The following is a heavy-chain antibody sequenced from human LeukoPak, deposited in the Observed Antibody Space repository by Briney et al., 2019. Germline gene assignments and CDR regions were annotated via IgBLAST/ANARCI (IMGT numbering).Heavy chain of an antibody. V-gene: IGHV4-39*01. Sequence: SETLSLTCTVSGGSVGSSDSYWVWVRQPPGKGLEWVGSIYYGGTTHYSPSLKSRLTISADTSRNQFSLSLTSVTAADTAVYFCARRGLVVITVWGQGTLVTVSS. CDR2: IYYGGTT. D-gene: IGHD2-21*01. CDR3: ARRGLVVITV. CDR1: GGSVGSSDSY. J-gene: IGHJ4*02.